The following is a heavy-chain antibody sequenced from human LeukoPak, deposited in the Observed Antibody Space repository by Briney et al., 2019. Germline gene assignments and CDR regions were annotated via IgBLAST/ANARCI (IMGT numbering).Heavy chain of an antibody. CDR3: ARASLDWGYFDY. J-gene: IGHJ4*02. Sequence: GGSLRLSCAASGFTFSSYEMNWVRQAPGKGLEWVSYISSSGSTIYYADSVKGRFTISRDNAKNSLYLQMNSVRAEDTAVYYCARASLDWGYFDYWGQGTLVTVSS. CDR1: GFTFSSYE. D-gene: IGHD3/OR15-3a*01. CDR2: ISSSGSTI. V-gene: IGHV3-48*03.